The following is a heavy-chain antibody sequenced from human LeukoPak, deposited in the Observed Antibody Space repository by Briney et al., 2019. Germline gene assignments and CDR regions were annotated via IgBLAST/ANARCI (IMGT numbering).Heavy chain of an antibody. D-gene: IGHD6-13*01. V-gene: IGHV3-7*01. CDR2: IKEDGSEK. CDR3: AKGTSSWYPPFDY. Sequence: GGSLRLSCAASGFTFSSYWMSWVRQAPGKGLEWVANIKEDGSEKFYVDSVKGRFSMPRDNARNSLYLQMNSLRAEDTAVYYCAKGTSSWYPPFDYWGQGTLVTVSS. J-gene: IGHJ4*02. CDR1: GFTFSSYW.